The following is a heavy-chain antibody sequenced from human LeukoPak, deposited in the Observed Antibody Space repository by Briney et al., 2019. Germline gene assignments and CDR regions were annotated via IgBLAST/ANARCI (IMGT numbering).Heavy chain of an antibody. V-gene: IGHV3-7*01. J-gene: IGHJ5*01. CDR1: GLTFSKSW. D-gene: IGHD1-14*01. Sequence: GGSLRLSCAPSGLTFSKSWMSWVRQAPGQGLEWVAAIKEDGSEKVYVDSVKRRYTISKDNAKTALYLQMNRLRAEDSAGYYFATYTNW. CDR3: ATYTNW. CDR2: IKEDGSEK.